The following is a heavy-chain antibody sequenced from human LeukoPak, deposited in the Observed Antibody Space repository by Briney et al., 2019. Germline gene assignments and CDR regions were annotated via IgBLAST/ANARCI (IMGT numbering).Heavy chain of an antibody. CDR3: ARDLHDIVVVPAAIWFDY. V-gene: IGHV1-2*02. J-gene: IGHJ4*02. D-gene: IGHD2-2*01. Sequence: ASVKVSCKASGYTFTGYYMHWVRQAPGQGLEWMGWINPNSGGTNYAQKFQGRVTMTRDTSISTAYMELSRLRSDDTAVYYCARDLHDIVVVPAAIWFDYWGQGTLVTVSS. CDR2: INPNSGGT. CDR1: GYTFTGYY.